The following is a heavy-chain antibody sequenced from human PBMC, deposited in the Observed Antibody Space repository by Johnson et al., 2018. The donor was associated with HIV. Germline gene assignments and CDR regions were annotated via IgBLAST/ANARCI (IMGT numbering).Heavy chain of an antibody. CDR2: ISYDGNKT. J-gene: IGHJ3*02. CDR1: GFIFSSYA. V-gene: IGHV3-30*04. Sequence: QMLLVESGGGVVQTGRSLRLSCAASGFIFSSYAMHWVRQAPGEGLEWVAVISYDGNKTYYADSVRGLTISRDNSKNTLYLQMNSLRAEDTAVYYCARPQGTGDAFDIWGQGTMVTVSS. D-gene: IGHD1-1*01. CDR3: ARPQGTGDAFDI.